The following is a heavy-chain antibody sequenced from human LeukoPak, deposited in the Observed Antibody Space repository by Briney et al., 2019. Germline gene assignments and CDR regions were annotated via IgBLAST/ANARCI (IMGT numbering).Heavy chain of an antibody. J-gene: IGHJ6*02. D-gene: IGHD3-10*01. V-gene: IGHV3-21*01. Sequence: GGSLRLSCAASGFTFSTYWMHWVRQAPGKGLEWVSSISSSSSYIYYADSVKGRFTISRDNAKNSLYLQMNSLRAEDTAVYYCASEGSGSPGSSGLYGMDVWGQGTTVTVSS. CDR3: ASEGSGSPGSSGLYGMDV. CDR1: GFTFSTYW. CDR2: ISSSSSYI.